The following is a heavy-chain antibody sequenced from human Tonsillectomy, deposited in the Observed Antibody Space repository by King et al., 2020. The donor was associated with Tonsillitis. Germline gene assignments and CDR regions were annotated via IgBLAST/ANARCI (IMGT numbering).Heavy chain of an antibody. D-gene: IGHD5-18*01. CDR3: ARDVGGYSYGLFNY. CDR2: INPHSGVT. J-gene: IGHJ4*02. CDR1: GFTFTGYY. Sequence: VQLVESGADVKKPGASVKVSCKASGFTFTGYYIHWVRQAPGQGLERMGWINPHSGVTNYAQRFQGRVTMTRDTSISTAYMELSRLTSDDTAMFYCARDVGGYSYGLFNYWGQGTLVTVSS. V-gene: IGHV1-2*02.